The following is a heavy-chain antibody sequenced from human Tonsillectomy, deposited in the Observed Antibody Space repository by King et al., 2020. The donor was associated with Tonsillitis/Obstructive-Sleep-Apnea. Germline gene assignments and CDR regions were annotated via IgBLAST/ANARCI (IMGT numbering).Heavy chain of an antibody. V-gene: IGHV3-7*03. CDR1: GFTFTTXW. J-gene: IGHJ3*01. Sequence: VQLVESGGGLVQPGGSLRLSCAASGFTFTTXWMMWVRQAPGRGLECVANIKQDGSTKNYVDSVTGRFTISRDNAKYLLYLQMDSLTADDTAVYYCARXPNPXVXSVXXDALDXWGXGKMVTVSS. CDR3: ARXPNPXVXSVXXDALDX. CDR2: IKQDGSTK. D-gene: IGHD5/OR15-5a*01.